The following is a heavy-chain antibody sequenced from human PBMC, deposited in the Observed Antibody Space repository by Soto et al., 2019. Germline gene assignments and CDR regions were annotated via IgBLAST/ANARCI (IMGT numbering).Heavy chain of an antibody. CDR2: ISAYNGDT. D-gene: IGHD2-15*01. CDR3: ASARVSTCSLPPNSFNGFDP. CDR1: GYTFTSYG. J-gene: IGHJ5*02. Sequence: QVQLVQSGPEVKKPGASVKVSCKASGYTFTSYGISWVRQAPGQGLEWMGWISAYNGDTNYAQRLKGRVTMTTDPSTSTAYMKLRSLSSDDTAVYYCASARVSTCSLPPNSFNGFDPWGQGTLFTVSS. V-gene: IGHV1-18*01.